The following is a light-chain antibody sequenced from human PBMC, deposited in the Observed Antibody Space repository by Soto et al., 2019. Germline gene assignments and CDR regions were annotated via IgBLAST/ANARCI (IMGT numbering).Light chain of an antibody. Sequence: QSALTQPPSASGSPGQSVTISCTGTSSDVGGYNYVSWYQRHPGKAPKLMIYDVSKRPSGVPDRFSGSKSGNTASLTVSGLQAEDEADYYCSSYTGSNNVVVFGGGTKLTVL. J-gene: IGLJ2*01. CDR3: SSYTGSNNVVV. CDR1: SSDVGGYNY. V-gene: IGLV2-8*01. CDR2: DVS.